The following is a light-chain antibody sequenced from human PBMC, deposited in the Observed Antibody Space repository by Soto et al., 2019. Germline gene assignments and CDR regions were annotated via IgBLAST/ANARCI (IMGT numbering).Light chain of an antibody. Sequence: VLTQSPGTLSLSPGERATLSCRASQSVSSSYLAWYQQKPGQAPRLLIYGGSNSATGIPDRFSGSGSGTDFTLTISRLEPEDSAVYFCQQYDWSPMYTFGQGTKLEIK. CDR2: GGS. CDR3: QQYDWSPMYT. J-gene: IGKJ2*01. CDR1: QSVSSSY. V-gene: IGKV3-20*01.